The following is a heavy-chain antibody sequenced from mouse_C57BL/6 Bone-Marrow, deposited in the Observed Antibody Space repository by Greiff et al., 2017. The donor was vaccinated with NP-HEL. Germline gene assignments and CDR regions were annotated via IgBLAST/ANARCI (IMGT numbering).Heavy chain of an antibody. J-gene: IGHJ1*03. CDR3: ARGYYGSSYPDWYFDV. CDR1: GYTFTDYY. Sequence: VQLQQSGPVLVKPGASVKMSCKASGYTFTDYYMNWVKQSHGKSLEWIGVINPYNGGTSYNQKFKGKATLTVDKSSSTAYMELNSLTSEDSAVYYCARGYYGSSYPDWYFDVWGTGTTVTVSS. V-gene: IGHV1-19*01. D-gene: IGHD1-1*01. CDR2: INPYNGGT.